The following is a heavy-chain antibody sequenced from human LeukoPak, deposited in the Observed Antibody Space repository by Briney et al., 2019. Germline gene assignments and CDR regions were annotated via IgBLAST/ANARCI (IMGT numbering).Heavy chain of an antibody. J-gene: IGHJ4*02. Sequence: GGSLRLSCAASGFTFSSYAMSWVRQAPGKGLEWVSAISGSGGSTYYADSVKGRFTISRDNSKNTLYLQMNSLRAEDTAVYYCEGLYYYDSSGYYPFDYWGQGTLVTVSS. D-gene: IGHD3-22*01. V-gene: IGHV3-23*01. CDR3: EGLYYYDSSGYYPFDY. CDR2: ISGSGGST. CDR1: GFTFSSYA.